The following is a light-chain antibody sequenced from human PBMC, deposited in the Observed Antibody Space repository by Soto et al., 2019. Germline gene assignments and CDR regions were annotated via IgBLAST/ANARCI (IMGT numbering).Light chain of an antibody. V-gene: IGKV3-15*01. CDR2: GAS. J-gene: IGKJ1*01. CDR3: QQYNNWPRWT. CDR1: QSVSNN. Sequence: EIVLTQSPDTLSVSPGERATLFCRASQSVSNNLGWYQQKPGQAPRLLIYGASTRATGIPARFSGSGSGTEFILTITSLQSEDFAVYYCQQYNNWPRWTFGQGTKVDI.